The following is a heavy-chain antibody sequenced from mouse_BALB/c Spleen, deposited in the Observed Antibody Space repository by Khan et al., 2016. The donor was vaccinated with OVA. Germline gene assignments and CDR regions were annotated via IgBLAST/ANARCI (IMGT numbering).Heavy chain of an antibody. CDR3: SRSGYGFGAY. CDR2: INPGSGDI. V-gene: IGHV1-54*03. J-gene: IGHJ3*01. D-gene: IGHD3-2*02. CDR1: GYAFTDYL. Sequence: VQLQESGAELVRPGTSVKVSCKASGYAFTDYLIEWLKQRPGQGLEWIGVINPGSGDITYNEKFKDQATLTADKYSSTAYMQLTSLASDDSAVYFCSRSGYGFGAYWGPGTLVTVAA.